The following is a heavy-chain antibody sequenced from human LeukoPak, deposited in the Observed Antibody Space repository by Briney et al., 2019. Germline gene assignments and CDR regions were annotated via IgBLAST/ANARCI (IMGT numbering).Heavy chain of an antibody. V-gene: IGHV3-30-3*01. D-gene: IGHD2-15*01. CDR2: ISYDGSNK. CDR1: GFTFSSYA. J-gene: IGHJ6*02. CDR3: ARAYCSGGSCYSTNSDV. Sequence: PGRSLGLSCAASGFTFSSYAMHWVRQAPGKGLEWVAVISYDGSNKYYADSVKGRFTISRDNSKNTLYLQMNSLRAEDTAVYYCARAYCSGGSCYSTNSDVWGQGTTVTVSS.